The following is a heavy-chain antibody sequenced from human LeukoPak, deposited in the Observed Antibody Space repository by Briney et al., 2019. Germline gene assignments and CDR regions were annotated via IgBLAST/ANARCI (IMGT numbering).Heavy chain of an antibody. CDR3: ARDKIVGATIFDY. J-gene: IGHJ4*02. V-gene: IGHV3-7*01. CDR2: IKQDGSEK. Sequence: GESLRLSCAASGFTFTTYWMSWVRQLPGKGLEWVANIKQDGSEKYYVDSVKGRFTISRDNAKNSLYLQMNSLRAEDTAVYYCARDKIVGATIFDYWGQGTLVTVSS. CDR1: GFTFTTYW. D-gene: IGHD1-26*01.